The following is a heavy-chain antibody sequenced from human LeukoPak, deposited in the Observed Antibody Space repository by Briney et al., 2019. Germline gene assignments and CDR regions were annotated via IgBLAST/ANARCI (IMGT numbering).Heavy chain of an antibody. CDR1: GFTFSSYT. J-gene: IGHJ4*02. CDR2: ISGNGGDT. CDR3: AREFHGYSYGSFDY. Sequence: GGSLRLSCAASGFTFSSYTIDWVRQDPGKGMEYVSAISGNGGDTYYANSVKGRFTISRDNSKNTLYLQMGSLRPEDMAVYYCAREFHGYSYGSFDYWGQGTLVTVSS. V-gene: IGHV3-64*01. D-gene: IGHD5-18*01.